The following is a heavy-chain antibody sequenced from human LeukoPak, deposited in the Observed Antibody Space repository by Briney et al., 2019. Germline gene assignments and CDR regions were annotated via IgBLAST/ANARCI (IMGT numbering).Heavy chain of an antibody. Sequence: QTGGSLRLSCGASGFTVKNNYMNWVRQAPGKGLEWVSGIYGDGSTYYADFVKGRFTISRDSSKNTLYLQINSLRAEDTAVYYCAKGPVSAIVGATPLDYWGQGTLVPVSS. V-gene: IGHV3-53*01. D-gene: IGHD1-26*01. CDR1: GFTVKNNY. CDR3: AKGPVSAIVGATPLDY. J-gene: IGHJ4*02. CDR2: IYGDGST.